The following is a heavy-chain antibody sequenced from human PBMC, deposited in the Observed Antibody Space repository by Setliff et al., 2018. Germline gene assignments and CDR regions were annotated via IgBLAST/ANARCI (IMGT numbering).Heavy chain of an antibody. J-gene: IGHJ4*02. Sequence: SETLSLTCAVYGGSFSGYYWSWIRQPPGKGLEWIGEINHSGSTNYNPSLKSRVTISVDTSKNQFSLKLSSVTAADTAVYYCAREGGSSGYRVYYWGQGTPVTVSS. CDR3: AREGGSSGYRVYY. CDR1: GGSFSGYY. CDR2: INHSGST. V-gene: IGHV4-34*01. D-gene: IGHD3-22*01.